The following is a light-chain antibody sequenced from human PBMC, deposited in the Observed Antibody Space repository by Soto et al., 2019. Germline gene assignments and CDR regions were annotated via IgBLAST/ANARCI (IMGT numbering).Light chain of an antibody. CDR3: QQYDNWPRT. J-gene: IGKJ1*01. CDR1: QSVSSN. CDR2: GAS. Sequence: EIVMTQSPATLSVSPGERATLSCWASQSVSSNLAWYQQKSGQAPRLPMYGASTRASGIPARLSGSGSGTEFTLTISSLQSEDFAVYYCQQYDNWPRTFGQGTKVDIK. V-gene: IGKV3-15*01.